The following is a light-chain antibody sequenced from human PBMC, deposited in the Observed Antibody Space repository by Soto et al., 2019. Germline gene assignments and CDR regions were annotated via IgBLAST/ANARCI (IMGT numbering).Light chain of an antibody. V-gene: IGKV3-15*01. CDR2: GAF. CDR1: QSVSSN. Sequence: EIVMTQSPATLSVSPGERATLSCRASQSVSSNLAWYQQKPGQAPRLLIYGAFTRATGIPVRFSGRGSGTAFTLIISSLQSEDCAVYYCQQCNDWPHTFGQGTKLEIK. J-gene: IGKJ2*01. CDR3: QQCNDWPHT.